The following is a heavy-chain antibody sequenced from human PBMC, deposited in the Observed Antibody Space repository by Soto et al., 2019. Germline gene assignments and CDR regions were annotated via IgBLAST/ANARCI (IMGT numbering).Heavy chain of an antibody. CDR2: IHYSGNT. CDR3: ARGSASDSVDY. CDR1: GGSISSGTYY. Sequence: SETLSLTCIVSGGSISSGTYYWSWIRQHPGKGLEWIGYIHYSGNTYYNPSLKSRVTLSVDTSKNQFSLKLSSVTAADTAVYYCARGSASDSVDYWGQGTLVTVS. D-gene: IGHD2-21*02. V-gene: IGHV4-31*03. J-gene: IGHJ4*02.